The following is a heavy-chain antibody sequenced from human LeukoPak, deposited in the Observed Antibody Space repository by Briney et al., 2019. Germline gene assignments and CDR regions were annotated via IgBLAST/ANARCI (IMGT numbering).Heavy chain of an antibody. Sequence: GGSLRLSCAASGFNFSNYGMHWVRQPPGKGLEWVAVIWYDGSNKYYADSVKGRFTISRDNSKNTLYLQMNSLRAEDTAVYYCAKDSGEYCSGGSCYVFDYWGQGTLVTVSS. CDR1: GFNFSNYG. CDR2: IWYDGSNK. J-gene: IGHJ4*02. CDR3: AKDSGEYCSGGSCYVFDY. D-gene: IGHD2-15*01. V-gene: IGHV3-30*02.